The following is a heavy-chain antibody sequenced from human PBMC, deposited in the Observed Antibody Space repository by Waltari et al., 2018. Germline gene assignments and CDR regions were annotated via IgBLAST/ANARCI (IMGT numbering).Heavy chain of an antibody. CDR2: IYYTVST. D-gene: IGHD2-21*02. J-gene: IGHJ5*02. CDR1: GGSISGFY. Sequence: QVQLQESGPSLLKPSETLSLICTVSGGSISGFYWSWVRQPPGKGLDWIGYIYYTVSTHFTPSLTSRVTMSVDTSKHQFSLKLSSVTAADTAFYYCARGGGGDWEWFDPWGQGTLVTVSS. V-gene: IGHV4-59*01. CDR3: ARGGGGDWEWFDP.